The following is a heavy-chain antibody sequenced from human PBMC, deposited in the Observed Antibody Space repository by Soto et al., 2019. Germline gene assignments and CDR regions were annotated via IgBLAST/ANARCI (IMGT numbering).Heavy chain of an antibody. V-gene: IGHV3-21*01. J-gene: IGHJ5*02. CDR3: ARGAPITGGTLFDP. Sequence: GGSLRLSCAASGFTFSSYGMNWVRHAPGKGLEWVSSISSSSSYIYYADSVKGRFTISRDNAKNSLCLQMNSLRAEDKAVYYCARGAPITGGTLFDPWGQGTLLTVPS. CDR1: GFTFSSYG. CDR2: ISSSSSYI. D-gene: IGHD1-26*01.